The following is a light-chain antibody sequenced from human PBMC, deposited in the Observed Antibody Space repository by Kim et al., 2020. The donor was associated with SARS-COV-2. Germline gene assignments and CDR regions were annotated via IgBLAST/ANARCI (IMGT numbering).Light chain of an antibody. J-gene: IGKJ2*01. V-gene: IGKV3-20*01. CDR3: QQYVSSPYT. Sequence: EIVLTQSPGTLSLSPGERATLSCRASQSVSGSYLAWYRHKPGQAPRLLIYGASSRATGIPDRFSGSGSGTDFTLTISRLEPEDFAVYFCQQYVSSPYTFGQGTKLEI. CDR2: GAS. CDR1: QSVSGSY.